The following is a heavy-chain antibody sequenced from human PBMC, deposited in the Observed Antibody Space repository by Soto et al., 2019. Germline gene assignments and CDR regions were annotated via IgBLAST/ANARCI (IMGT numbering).Heavy chain of an antibody. CDR2: ISGRSKYI. CDR1: GFTFSDYY. D-gene: IGHD2-21*02. J-gene: IGHJ6*02. CDR3: ARAPPGDLDGMDV. Sequence: EVQLVESGGGLVKPGGSLRLSCAASGFTFSDYYMYWVRQAPGKGLEWVSSISGRSKYIHYADSLKGRFTISIDNAKKSLYLQMNSLRAEDTAVYYCARAPPGDLDGMDVWGQGTEVTVSS. V-gene: IGHV3-21*01.